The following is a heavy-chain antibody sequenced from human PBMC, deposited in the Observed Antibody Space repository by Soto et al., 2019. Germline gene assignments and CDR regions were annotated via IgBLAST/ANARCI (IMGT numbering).Heavy chain of an antibody. Sequence: PSETLSLTCTVSGGSIRSYYWSWIRQPPGKGLEWIGYIYYSGSTNYNPSLKSRVTISVDTSKNQFSLKLSSVTAADTAVYYCARCLFSYGARFDPWGQGTLVTVSS. D-gene: IGHD1-26*01. V-gene: IGHV4-59*01. CDR3: ARCLFSYGARFDP. CDR2: IYYSGST. J-gene: IGHJ5*02. CDR1: GGSIRSYY.